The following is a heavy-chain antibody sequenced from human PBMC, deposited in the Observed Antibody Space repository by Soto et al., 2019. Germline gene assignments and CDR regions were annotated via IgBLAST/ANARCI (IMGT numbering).Heavy chain of an antibody. Sequence: EVQLVESGGGLVKPGGSLRLSCAASGFTFSSYSMNWVRQAPGKGLEWVSSISSSSSYIYYADSVKGRFTISRDNAQNSLYLQMNSLRAEDTAVYYCAGLGYCSGGSCYWFGPWGQGNLVTVSS. D-gene: IGHD2-15*01. V-gene: IGHV3-21*01. J-gene: IGHJ5*02. CDR2: ISSSSSYI. CDR3: AGLGYCSGGSCYWFGP. CDR1: GFTFSSYS.